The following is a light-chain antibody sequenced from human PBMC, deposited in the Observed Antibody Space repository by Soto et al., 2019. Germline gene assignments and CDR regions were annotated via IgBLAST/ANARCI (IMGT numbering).Light chain of an antibody. CDR1: QSVSRR. CDR2: DAS. Sequence: DIQMTQSPSTLSASVGDRITITCRASQSVSRRLAWYQQKPGKAPKLLIYDASSLESGVPSRFSGRGSGTEFTLTISRLQPDDCATYYCHTYNSYSLHTFGQGTKFVI. CDR3: HTYNSYSLHT. V-gene: IGKV1-5*01. J-gene: IGKJ2*01.